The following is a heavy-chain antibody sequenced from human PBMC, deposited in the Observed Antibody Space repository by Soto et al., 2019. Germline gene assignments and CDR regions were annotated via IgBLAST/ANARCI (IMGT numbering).Heavy chain of an antibody. J-gene: IGHJ4*02. V-gene: IGHV3-33*01. Sequence: GGSLRLSCAASGFTFSSYGMHWVRQAPGKGLEWVAFIWYDGSNKYYADSVKGRFTISRDNSKNTLYLQMNSLRAEDTTVYDCARPLYGTGSLVLDYWGQGTLVTVSS. CDR1: GFTFSSYG. CDR2: IWYDGSNK. D-gene: IGHD3-10*01. CDR3: ARPLYGTGSLVLDY.